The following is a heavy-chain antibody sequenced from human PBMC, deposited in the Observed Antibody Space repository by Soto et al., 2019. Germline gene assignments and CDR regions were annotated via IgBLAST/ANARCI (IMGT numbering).Heavy chain of an antibody. Sequence: EVQLVESGGGLVKPGGSLRLSCAASGFTFSSYSLNWVRQAPGKGLEWVSSISSSSSYIYYADSVKGRFTISRDNAKNSLYRQMNSLRAEDTAVYYCASGYSYCSYYYYGMDVWGQGTTVTVSS. CDR2: ISSSSSYI. CDR3: ASGYSYCSYYYYGMDV. D-gene: IGHD5-18*01. V-gene: IGHV3-21*01. J-gene: IGHJ6*02. CDR1: GFTFSSYS.